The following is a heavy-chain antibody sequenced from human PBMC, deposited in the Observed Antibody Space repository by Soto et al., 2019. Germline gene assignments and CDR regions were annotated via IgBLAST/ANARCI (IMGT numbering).Heavy chain of an antibody. J-gene: IGHJ5*02. Sequence: GGSLRLSCTGSRFTFSTAWLSWVRQAPGQGLEWVGRIKTKLDGETTAYAAPVKGRFSISRDDSKNTVYLHMNSLTAEDTAVYYCATVGEGSRNWFNPWGQGTRVTVSS. CDR3: ATVGEGSRNWFNP. CDR1: RFTFSTAW. V-gene: IGHV3-15*01. D-gene: IGHD3-3*01. CDR2: IKTKLDGETT.